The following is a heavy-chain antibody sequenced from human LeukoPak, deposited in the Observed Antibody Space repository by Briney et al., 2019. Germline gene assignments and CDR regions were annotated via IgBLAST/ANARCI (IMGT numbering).Heavy chain of an antibody. D-gene: IGHD1-7*01. V-gene: IGHV4-39*01. CDR2: IYYSGST. J-gene: IGHJ4*02. Sequence: GSLRLSCAASGFTFSSYAMSWVRQPPGKGLEWIGSIYYSGSTYYNPSLKSRVTISVDTSKNQFSLKLSSVTAADTAVYYCARHPSITGTTGHTLDYWGQGTLVTVSS. CDR1: GFTFSSYA. CDR3: ARHPSITGTTGHTLDY.